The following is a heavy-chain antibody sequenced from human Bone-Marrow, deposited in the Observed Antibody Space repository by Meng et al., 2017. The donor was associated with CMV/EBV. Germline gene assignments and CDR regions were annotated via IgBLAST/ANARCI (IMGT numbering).Heavy chain of an antibody. Sequence: EVELLELGGGLGQPGGFLRLSGAASGFTFSSCDMGWVRQAPGKGLEWVSAISGSGGSTYYADSVKGRFTISRDNSKNTLYLQMNSLRAEDTAVYYCAVAGVGANWGQGTLVTVSS. CDR3: AVAGVGAN. CDR1: GFTFSSCD. CDR2: ISGSGGST. V-gene: IGHV3-23*01. D-gene: IGHD1-26*01. J-gene: IGHJ4*02.